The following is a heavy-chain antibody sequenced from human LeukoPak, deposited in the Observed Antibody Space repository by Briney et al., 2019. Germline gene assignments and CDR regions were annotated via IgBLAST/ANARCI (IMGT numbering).Heavy chain of an antibody. Sequence: PGGSLRLSCAASGFTFDDYAMHWVRQAPGKGLEWVSGISWNSDSIGYADSVKGRLTISRDNAKNSLYLQMNSLRAEDTAVYYCANQDSTEYSYYFDFWGQGTLVTVSS. CDR3: ANQDSTEYSYYFDF. CDR2: ISWNSDSI. V-gene: IGHV3-9*01. J-gene: IGHJ4*02. CDR1: GFTFDDYA. D-gene: IGHD2/OR15-2a*01.